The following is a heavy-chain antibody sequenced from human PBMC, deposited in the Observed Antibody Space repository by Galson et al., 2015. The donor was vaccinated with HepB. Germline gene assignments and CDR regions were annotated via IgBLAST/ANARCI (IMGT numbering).Heavy chain of an antibody. V-gene: IGHV3-21*01. CDR3: ARARSYKLTLSSGYFDL. Sequence: SLRLSCAASGFTFSSYSMNWVRQAPGKGLEWVSSISSSSSYIYYADSVKGRFTISRDNAKNSLYLQMNSLRAEDTAVYYCARARSYKLTLSSGYFDLWGRGTLVTVSS. D-gene: IGHD2-2*01. J-gene: IGHJ2*01. CDR1: GFTFSSYS. CDR2: ISSSSSYI.